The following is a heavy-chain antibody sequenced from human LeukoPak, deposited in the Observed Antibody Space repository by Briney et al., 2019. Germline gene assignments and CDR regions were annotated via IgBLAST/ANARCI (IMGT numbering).Heavy chain of an antibody. Sequence: GGSLRLSCAASGFTFSSYAMSWVRQAPGKGLEWVSAISGSGDSTYYADSVKGRFTISRDNSKNTLCLQMNSLRAEDTAVYYCAKAASSSWPSYYYGMDVWGQGTTVTVSS. V-gene: IGHV3-23*01. CDR3: AKAASSSWPSYYYGMDV. CDR1: GFTFSSYA. D-gene: IGHD6-13*01. J-gene: IGHJ6*02. CDR2: ISGSGDST.